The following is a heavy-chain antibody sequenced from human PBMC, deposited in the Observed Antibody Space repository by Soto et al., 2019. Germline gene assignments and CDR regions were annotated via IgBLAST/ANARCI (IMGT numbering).Heavy chain of an antibody. D-gene: IGHD1-1*01. CDR3: ARGPNWNTRMSGMDV. J-gene: IGHJ6*02. Sequence: SETLSLTCAVYGGSFSGYYWSWLRQPPGKGLEWIGEINHSGTTNYSPSLKSRVTISVDTSNNQFSLKLTSVTAADKALYYCARGPNWNTRMSGMDVWGQGTTVTVSS. CDR1: GGSFSGYY. V-gene: IGHV4-34*01. CDR2: INHSGTT.